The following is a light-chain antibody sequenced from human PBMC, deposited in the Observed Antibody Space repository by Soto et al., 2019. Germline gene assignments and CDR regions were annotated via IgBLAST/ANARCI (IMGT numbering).Light chain of an antibody. Sequence: QAVVTQPPSASGSPGQSVTISCTGTSSDVGGYNYVSWYQQHPGKAPKLMIYEVSKRPSGVPDRFSGSKSGNTASLTVSGLQAEDEADYYCSSYAGSRGMVFGGGTKLTVL. CDR3: SSYAGSRGMV. J-gene: IGLJ2*01. CDR1: SSDVGGYNY. CDR2: EVS. V-gene: IGLV2-8*01.